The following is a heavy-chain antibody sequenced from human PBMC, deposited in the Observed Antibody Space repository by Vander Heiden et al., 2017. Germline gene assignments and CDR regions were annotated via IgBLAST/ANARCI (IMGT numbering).Heavy chain of an antibody. D-gene: IGHD1-26*01. J-gene: IGHJ4*02. Sequence: QVQLQESGPGLVKPSETLSLTCTVSGGSVSSGSYYWSWIRQPPGRGPEWIGYIYNSGSTNYNPSLKSRVTISVDTSKNQFSLKLSSVTAADTAVYYCAGVSGGYSRGDYWGQGTLVTVSS. CDR2: IYNSGST. CDR1: GGSVSSGSYY. V-gene: IGHV4-61*01. CDR3: AGVSGGYSRGDY.